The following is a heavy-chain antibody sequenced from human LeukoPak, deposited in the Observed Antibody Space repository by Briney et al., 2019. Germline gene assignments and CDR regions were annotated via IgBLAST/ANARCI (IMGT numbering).Heavy chain of an antibody. CDR1: GFTFTDYA. D-gene: IGHD3-3*01. Sequence: SGGSLRLSCAASGFTFTDYAMNWVRQAPGKGLECVSVISGSGGSTYYADSVKGRFTISRDNSKNTLYLQMNSLRAEDTAVYYCAKEVYDSFRSDADYWGQGTLVTVSS. CDR2: ISGSGGST. J-gene: IGHJ4*02. V-gene: IGHV3-23*01. CDR3: AKEVYDSFRSDADY.